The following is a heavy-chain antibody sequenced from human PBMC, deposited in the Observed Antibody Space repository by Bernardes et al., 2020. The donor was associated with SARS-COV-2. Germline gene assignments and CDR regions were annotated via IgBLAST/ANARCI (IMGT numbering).Heavy chain of an antibody. D-gene: IGHD3-10*01. J-gene: IGHJ4*02. CDR3: ARSDYNYPDY. CDR2: IIHSGST. CDR1: GGSFSDYS. Sequence: TLSLICAVYGGSFSDYSWGWIRQPPGKGLEWIGEIIHSGSTNYNPSLKSRVTISIDASKNQFSLNLTSVTAADTAMYYCARSDYNYPDYWGQGTLVTVSS. V-gene: IGHV4-34*12.